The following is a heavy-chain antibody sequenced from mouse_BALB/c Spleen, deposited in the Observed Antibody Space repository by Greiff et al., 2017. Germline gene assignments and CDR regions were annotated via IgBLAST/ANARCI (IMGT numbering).Heavy chain of an antibody. CDR1: GFSLTSYG. V-gene: IGHV2-9*02. CDR2: IWAGGST. J-gene: IGHJ4*01. CDR3: ARGGLRQDYYAMDY. Sequence: VKLQESGPGLVAPSQSLSITCTVSGFSLTSYGVHWVRQPPGKGLEWLGVIWAGGSTNYNSALMSRLSISKDNSKSQVFLKMNSLQTDDTAMYYYARGGLRQDYYAMDYWGQGTSVTVSS. D-gene: IGHD2-2*01.